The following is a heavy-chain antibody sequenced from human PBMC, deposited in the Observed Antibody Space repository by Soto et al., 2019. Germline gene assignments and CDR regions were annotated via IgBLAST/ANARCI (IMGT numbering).Heavy chain of an antibody. CDR2: IYWDDDK. V-gene: IGHV2-5*02. CDR1: GFSLSTSGVG. J-gene: IGHJ4*02. D-gene: IGHD2-15*01. CDR3: AHSWYCSGGSCYYTYYFYY. Sequence: QITLKESGPTLVKPTQTLTLTCTFSGFSLSTSGVGVGWIRQPPGKALEWLALIYWDDDKRYSPSLKSRLTITKDTXXNXVXXTMTNRDPVDTATYYCAHSWYCSGGSCYYTYYFYYWGQGTLVTVSS.